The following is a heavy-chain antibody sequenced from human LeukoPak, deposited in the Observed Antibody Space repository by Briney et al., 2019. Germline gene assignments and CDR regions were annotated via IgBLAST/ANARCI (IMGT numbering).Heavy chain of an antibody. V-gene: IGHV3-33*08. CDR2: IWYDGSNK. CDR3: ARDRGDSSGWKKGYFDY. Sequence: GGSLRLSCAASGFTFSNYAMGWVRQAPGKGLEWVAVIWYDGSNKYYADSVKGRFTISRDNSKNTLYLQMNSVRAEDTAVYYCARDRGDSSGWKKGYFDYWGQGTLVTVSS. J-gene: IGHJ4*02. D-gene: IGHD6-19*01. CDR1: GFTFSNYA.